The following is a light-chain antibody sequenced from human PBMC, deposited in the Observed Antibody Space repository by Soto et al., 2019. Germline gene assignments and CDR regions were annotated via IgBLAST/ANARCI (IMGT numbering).Light chain of an antibody. Sequence: EVVKTKYPATLSVSPGERATLSCRASQSVSSNLAWYQQKPGQAPRLLIYGASTRATGIPARFSGSGSGTEFTLTISSLQSEDFAVYYCQQDNNWPPWTFGQGTKVEIK. CDR2: GAS. V-gene: IGKV3-15*01. CDR3: QQDNNWPPWT. J-gene: IGKJ1*01. CDR1: QSVSSN.